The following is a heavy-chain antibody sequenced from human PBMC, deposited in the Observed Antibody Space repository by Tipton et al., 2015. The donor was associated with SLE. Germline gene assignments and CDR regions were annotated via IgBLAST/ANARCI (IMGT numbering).Heavy chain of an antibody. D-gene: IGHD6-25*01. V-gene: IGHV4-39*07. CDR2: INHSGST. Sequence: TLSLTCTVSGGSISSSSYYWGWIRQPPGKGLEWIGEINHSGSTNYNPSPKSRVTISVDTSKNQFSLKLSSVTAADTAVYYCASPGYSSDWGQGTLVTVSS. CDR3: ASPGYSSD. CDR1: GGSISSSSYY. J-gene: IGHJ4*02.